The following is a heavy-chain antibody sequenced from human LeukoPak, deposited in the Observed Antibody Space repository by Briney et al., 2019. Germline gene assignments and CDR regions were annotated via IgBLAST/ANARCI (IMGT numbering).Heavy chain of an antibody. J-gene: IGHJ4*02. D-gene: IGHD2-8*01. V-gene: IGHV3-23*01. CDR1: GFNFNMFA. CDR3: AKEQRIRHCSEGVCMEGYYFDY. Sequence: PGGSLRLSCTGSGFNFNMFAMNWVRQAPGQGLEWVSGLSRGGGTTNYADSVKGRFTISRDKSKNMVFLQMNSLRPEDTAVYYCAKEQRIRHCSEGVCMEGYYFDYWGLGSLVTVSS. CDR2: LSRGGGTT.